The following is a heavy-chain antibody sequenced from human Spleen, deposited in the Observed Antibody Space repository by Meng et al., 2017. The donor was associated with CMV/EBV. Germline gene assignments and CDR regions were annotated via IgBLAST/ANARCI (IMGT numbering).Heavy chain of an antibody. CDR2: LYSGGST. D-gene: IGHD2-2*01. Sequence: GGSLRLSCAASGFTVSRECMSWVRQAPGKGLEWVSVLYSGGSTYYTESVKGRFTISRDNSKNTLCLQMNSLRAEDTAVYYCVVTGTSCNYFEYWGQGALVTVSS. CDR3: VVTGTSCNYFEY. CDR1: GFTVSREC. J-gene: IGHJ4*02. V-gene: IGHV3-53*01.